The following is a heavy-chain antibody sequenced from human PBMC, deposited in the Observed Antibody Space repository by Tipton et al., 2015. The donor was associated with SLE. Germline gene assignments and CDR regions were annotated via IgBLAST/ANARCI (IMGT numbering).Heavy chain of an antibody. V-gene: IGHV4-59*01. Sequence: TLSLTCTVSGGSIKRNYWSWIRQPPGKGLEWIGYIYYSGSTNYNPSLKSRVTISVDTSKNQFSLKLSSVTAADTAVYYCARGTKLGNHYYYYYMDVWGKGTTVTVSS. CDR3: ARGTKLGNHYYYYYMDV. D-gene: IGHD7-27*01. CDR1: GGSIKRNY. CDR2: IYYSGST. J-gene: IGHJ6*03.